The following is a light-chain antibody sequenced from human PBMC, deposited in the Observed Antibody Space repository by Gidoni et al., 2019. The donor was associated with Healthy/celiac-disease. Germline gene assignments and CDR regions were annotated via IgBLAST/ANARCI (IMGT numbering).Light chain of an antibody. CDR2: GAS. J-gene: IGKJ3*01. Sequence: EIVFTQSPGTLSLSPGESATLSCRASQRVTSSQLAWYQQKPGQSPRFLIYGASARAPDTPDRFSGSGSGRDFTLTISRLEPEDFGVYYCHQYGSSPFTFGPGTKLDIK. CDR1: QRVTSSQ. V-gene: IGKV3-20*01. CDR3: HQYGSSPFT.